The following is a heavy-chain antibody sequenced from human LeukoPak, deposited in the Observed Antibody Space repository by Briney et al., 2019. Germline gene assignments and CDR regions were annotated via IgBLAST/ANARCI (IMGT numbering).Heavy chain of an antibody. D-gene: IGHD6-13*01. J-gene: IGHJ4*02. CDR2: ISSSGSTI. CDR3: ARIAAAGNRRLNY. Sequence: GGSLRLSCAASGFTCSSYEMNWVRQAPGKGLEWVSYISSSGSTIYYADSVKGRFTISRDNAKNSLYLQMNSLTSEDTAVYYCARIAAAGNRRLNYWGQGTLVTVSS. CDR1: GFTCSSYE. V-gene: IGHV3-48*03.